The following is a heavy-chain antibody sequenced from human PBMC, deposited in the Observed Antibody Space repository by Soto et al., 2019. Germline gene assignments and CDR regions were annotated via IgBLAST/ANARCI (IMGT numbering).Heavy chain of an antibody. V-gene: IGHV6-1*01. D-gene: IGHD1-26*01. CDR3: ARGEQYSGRIFDY. CDR2: TYYRSKWYY. Sequence: SQTLSLTCAITGDSVSSNSAGWSWVRQSPSRGLEWLGRTYYRSKWYYEYAVSVRGRITINPDTSKNQYSLQLNSVTPEDTAVYFCARGEQYSGRIFDYWGQGPLLTVSS. J-gene: IGHJ4*01. CDR1: GDSVSSNSAG.